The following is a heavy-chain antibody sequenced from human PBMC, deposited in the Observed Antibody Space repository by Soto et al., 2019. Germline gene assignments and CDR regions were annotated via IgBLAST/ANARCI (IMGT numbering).Heavy chain of an antibody. CDR2: IFPEDSDT. V-gene: IGHV5-51*01. D-gene: IGHD3-10*01. Sequence: WEFLRISCGGAGDGFSDHWIAWVRQMPGKGLEWLGIIFPEDSDTRYTPSLQGQVTISADKSINTAYLQWSSLKASDTATYYCARLFRNYYSGIDVWGQGTTVTVSS. CDR1: GDGFSDHW. J-gene: IGHJ6*02. CDR3: ARLFRNYYSGIDV.